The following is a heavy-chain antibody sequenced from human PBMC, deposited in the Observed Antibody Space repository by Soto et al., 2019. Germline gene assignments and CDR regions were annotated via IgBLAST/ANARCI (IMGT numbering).Heavy chain of an antibody. D-gene: IGHD2-15*01. J-gene: IGHJ4*02. V-gene: IGHV3-23*01. Sequence: GGSLRLSCAASGFTFTTYALSWVRQAPGKGLERVSPISATGISTHYADSVQGRVTISRDNSANTLFLEMSSLTAEDTAMYYCMILAAVRSGAYSHPYCFGYWGQGTLVTVSS. CDR3: MILAAVRSGAYSHPYCFGY. CDR1: GFTFTTYA. CDR2: ISATGIST.